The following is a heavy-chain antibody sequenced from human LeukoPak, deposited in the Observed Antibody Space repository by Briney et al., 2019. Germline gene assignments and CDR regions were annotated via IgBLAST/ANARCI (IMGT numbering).Heavy chain of an antibody. CDR2: IIPIFGTA. CDR1: GGTFSSYA. J-gene: IGHJ4*02. CDR3: ARGARDGYLQDQPFDY. Sequence: SVKVSCKASGGTFSSYAISWVRQAPGQGLEWMGGIIPIFGTANYAQKFQGRVTITADESTSTAYMELSSLRSEDTAVYYCARGARDGYLQDQPFDYWGQGTLVTVSS. V-gene: IGHV1-69*01. D-gene: IGHD5-24*01.